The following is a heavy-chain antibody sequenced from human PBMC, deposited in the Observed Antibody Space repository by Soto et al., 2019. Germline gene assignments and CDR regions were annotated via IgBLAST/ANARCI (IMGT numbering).Heavy chain of an antibody. J-gene: IGHJ6*02. D-gene: IGHD5-12*01. CDR1: GGSFSGYY. Sequence: PSETLSLTCAVFGGSFSGYYWSWIRQPPGKGLAWIGEINHSGVTNYKPSLKRRVTISVDTSKNQFSLPPTSVTAADTALYYCAIFGGSYNYAMGVWGQGSTVTVSS. CDR3: AIFGGSYNYAMGV. CDR2: INHSGVT. V-gene: IGHV4-34*01.